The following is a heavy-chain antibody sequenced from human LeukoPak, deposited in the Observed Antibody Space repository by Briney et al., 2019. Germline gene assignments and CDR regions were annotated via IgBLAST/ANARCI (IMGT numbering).Heavy chain of an antibody. Sequence: GASVKVSCKASGGTFSSYAISWVRQAPGQGLVWMGGIIPIFGTANYAQKFQGRVTITADESTSTAYMELSSLRSEDTAVYYCARGKAMVRGVPTYYYYYYMDVWGKGTTVTISS. CDR3: ARGKAMVRGVPTYYYYYYMDV. CDR1: GGTFSSYA. V-gene: IGHV1-69*13. D-gene: IGHD3-10*01. J-gene: IGHJ6*03. CDR2: IIPIFGTA.